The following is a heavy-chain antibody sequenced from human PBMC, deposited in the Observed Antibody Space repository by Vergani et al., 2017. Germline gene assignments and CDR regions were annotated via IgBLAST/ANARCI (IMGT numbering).Heavy chain of an antibody. CDR1: GFTFDDYA. CDR3: AYSFSSPGDDAFDI. CDR2: ISWNSGSI. D-gene: IGHD3-3*02. J-gene: IGHJ3*02. Sequence: EVQLVESGGGLVQPGRSLRPSCAASGFTFDDYAMHWVRQAPGKGLEWVSGISWNSGSIGYADSVKGRFTISRDNAKNSLYLQMNSLRAEDTALYYCAYSFSSPGDDAFDIWGQGTMVTVSS. V-gene: IGHV3-9*01.